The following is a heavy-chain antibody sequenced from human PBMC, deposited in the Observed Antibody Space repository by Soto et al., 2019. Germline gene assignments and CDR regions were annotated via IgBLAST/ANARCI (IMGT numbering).Heavy chain of an antibody. V-gene: IGHV3-30-3*01. CDR2: ISYDSFDK. D-gene: IGHD3-22*01. CDR3: ARVHYYDTSGPLL. J-gene: IGHJ4*02. CDR1: GFSLSTYA. Sequence: SGGSLRLSCTASGFSLSTYAMHWVRQSPGKGLEWLATISYDSFDKYYADSVKGRFSILRYNPNNTLFLQMSGLRAEDTAVYFCARVHYYDTSGPLLWGQGTQVTVSS.